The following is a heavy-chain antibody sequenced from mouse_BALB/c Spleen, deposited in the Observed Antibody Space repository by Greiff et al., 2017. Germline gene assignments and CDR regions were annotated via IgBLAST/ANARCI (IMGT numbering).Heavy chain of an antibody. V-gene: IGHV14-3*02. CDR2: IDPANGNT. J-gene: IGHJ4*01. Sequence: VQLKQSGAELVKPGASVKLSCTASGFNIKDTYMHWVKQRPEQGLEWIGRIDPANGNTKYDPKFQGKATITADTSSNTAYLQLSSLTSEDTAVYYCAPYYRYDGSYAMDYWGQGTSVTVSS. CDR3: APYYRYDGSYAMDY. CDR1: GFNIKDTY. D-gene: IGHD2-14*01.